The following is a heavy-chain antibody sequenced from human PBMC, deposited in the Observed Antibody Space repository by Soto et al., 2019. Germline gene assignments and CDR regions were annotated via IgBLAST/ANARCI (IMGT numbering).Heavy chain of an antibody. CDR1: GFSLSTSGVG. J-gene: IGHJ6*02. Sequence: QITLKESGPTLVKPTQTLTLTCTFSGFSLSTSGVGVGWIRQPPGKALEWLALIYWDDDKRYSPSLRSRLTISKDTSNNQVVLTMTNMDPVHTAIYYCIQSRCGGDCLQSYASHYYYGMDVWGQGTTVTVSS. CDR2: IYWDDDK. D-gene: IGHD2-21*02. V-gene: IGHV2-5*02. CDR3: IQSRCGGDCLQSYASHYYYGMDV.